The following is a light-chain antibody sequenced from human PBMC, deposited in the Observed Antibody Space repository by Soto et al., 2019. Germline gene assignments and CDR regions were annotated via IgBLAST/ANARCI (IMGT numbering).Light chain of an antibody. CDR1: QSIGSSY. CDR2: GAS. Sequence: EVVLTQSAGTLSLSPGERATLSCRASQSIGSSYLAWYQQKPGQAPRLLIYGASSRATGIPDRFSGGGSGTDFSLTISRLDPEDFAVYYCQQYSSSPITFGQGTRLEIK. J-gene: IGKJ5*01. CDR3: QQYSSSPIT. V-gene: IGKV3-20*01.